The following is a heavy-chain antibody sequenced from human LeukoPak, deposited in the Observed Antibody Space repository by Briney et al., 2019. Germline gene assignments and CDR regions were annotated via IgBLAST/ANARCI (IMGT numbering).Heavy chain of an antibody. CDR3: ARSGVAAVSYYYYYYMDV. CDR2: IIPIFGTA. V-gene: IGHV1-69*05. CDR1: GGTFSSYA. J-gene: IGHJ6*03. Sequence: SVKVSCKASGGTFSSYAISWVRQAPGQGLEWMGGIIPIFGTANYAQKFQGRVTITTDESTSTAYMELSSLRSEDTAVYYCARSGVAAVSYYYYYYMDVWGKGTTVAVSS. D-gene: IGHD2-15*01.